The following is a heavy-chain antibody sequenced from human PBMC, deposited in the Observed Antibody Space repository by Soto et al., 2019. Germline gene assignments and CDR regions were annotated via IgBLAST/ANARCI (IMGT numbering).Heavy chain of an antibody. J-gene: IGHJ4*02. V-gene: IGHV4-39*01. CDR1: GGSISSSSYY. CDR3: ARGLRDDFWSGYWLRGYTPQTTYFDS. CDR2: IYYSGIT. D-gene: IGHD3-3*01. Sequence: SETLSLTCTVSGGSISSSSYYWGWIRQPPGKGLEWIGSIYYSGITYYNPSLKSRVTISVDTSKNQFSLKPSFVTAAHTAVYYCARGLRDDFWSGYWLRGYTPQTTYFDSWGQGTLVTVS.